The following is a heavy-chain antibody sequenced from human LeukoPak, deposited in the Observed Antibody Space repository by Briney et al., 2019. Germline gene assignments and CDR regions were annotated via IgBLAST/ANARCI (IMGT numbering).Heavy chain of an antibody. J-gene: IGHJ3*02. CDR1: GGSISSGSYY. CDR2: IYTSEST. D-gene: IGHD3-16*02. CDR3: ARAFVDGYRRAFDI. Sequence: PSQTLSLTCTVSGGSISSGSYYWSWIRQPAGKGLEWIGRIYTSESTNYNPSLKSRVTISVDTSKNQFSLKLSSVTAADTAVYYCARAFVDGYRRAFDIWGQGTMVTVSS. V-gene: IGHV4-61*02.